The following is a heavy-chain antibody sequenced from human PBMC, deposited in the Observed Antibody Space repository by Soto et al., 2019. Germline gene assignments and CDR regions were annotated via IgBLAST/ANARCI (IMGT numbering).Heavy chain of an antibody. CDR3: AKGRGTIVVTDADDI. D-gene: IGHD3-22*01. V-gene: IGHV3-9*01. CDR1: GFSFDDYT. Sequence: EMLLVESGGGLVQPGRSLRLSCGGSGFSFDDYTMHWVRQAPGKGPEWVASLSWNSGFSGYADSVKGRFTISRDNAQSSVHLQMNNLRTEDTALYDCAKGRGTIVVTDADDIWGQGTMVTGSS. J-gene: IGHJ3*02. CDR2: LSWNSGFS.